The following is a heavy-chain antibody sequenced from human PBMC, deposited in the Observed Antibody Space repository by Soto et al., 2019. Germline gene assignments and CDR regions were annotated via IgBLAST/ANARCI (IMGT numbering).Heavy chain of an antibody. D-gene: IGHD6-13*01. J-gene: IGHJ4*02. CDR2: INSDGSST. CDR3: AREGYSSSWYDY. Sequence: PGGALRLSLAASGCTFSSNWMHWVRQAPGKGLVWVSRINSDGSSTSYADSVKGRFTISRDNAKNTLYLQMNSLRAEDTAVYYCAREGYSSSWYDYWGQGTLVTVSS. V-gene: IGHV3-74*01. CDR1: GCTFSSNW.